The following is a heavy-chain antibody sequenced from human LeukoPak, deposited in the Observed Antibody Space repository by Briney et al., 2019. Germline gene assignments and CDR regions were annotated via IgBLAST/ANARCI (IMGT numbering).Heavy chain of an antibody. CDR1: GGSISSGGYY. CDR3: ARGASGYSDPFDY. CDR2: IYYSGST. V-gene: IGHV4-31*03. D-gene: IGHD3-3*01. J-gene: IGHJ4*02. Sequence: SETLSLTCTVSGGSISSGGYYWSWIRQHPGKGLEWIGYIYYSGSTYYNPSLKSRVTLSVDTSKNQLSLKLSSVTAADTAVYYCARGASGYSDPFDYWGQGTLVTVSS.